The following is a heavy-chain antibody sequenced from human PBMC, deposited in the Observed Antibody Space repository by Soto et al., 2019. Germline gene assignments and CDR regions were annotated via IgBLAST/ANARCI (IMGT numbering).Heavy chain of an antibody. CDR3: VRGGSSWWFDP. CDR1: GGSIRSGGYY. J-gene: IGHJ5*02. Sequence: SETLSLTCTVSGGSIRSGGYYWYWVRQHPGKGLEWIGYIYYSGSTNYNPSLKSRVTISVDTSKNQFSLKLSSVTAADTAVYYCVRGGSSWWFDPWGQGTLVTVSS. D-gene: IGHD6-13*01. CDR2: IYYSGST. V-gene: IGHV4-61*08.